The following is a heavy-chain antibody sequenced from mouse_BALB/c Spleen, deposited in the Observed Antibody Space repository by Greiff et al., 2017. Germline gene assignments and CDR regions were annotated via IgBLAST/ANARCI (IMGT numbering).Heavy chain of an antibody. J-gene: IGHJ2*01. CDR2: ISSGSSTI. D-gene: IGHD2-1*01. V-gene: IGHV5-17*02. CDR3: ARGGNYPFDY. Sequence: EVQVVESGGGLVQPGGSRKLSCAASGFTFSSFGMHWVRQAPEKGLEWVAYISSGSSTIYYADTVKGRFTISRDNPKNTLFLQMTSLRSEDTAMYYCARGGNYPFDYWGQGTTLTVSS. CDR1: GFTFSSFG.